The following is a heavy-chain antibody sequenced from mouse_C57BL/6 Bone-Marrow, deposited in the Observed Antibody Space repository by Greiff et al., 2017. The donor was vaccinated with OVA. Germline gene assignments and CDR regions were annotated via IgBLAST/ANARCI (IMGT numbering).Heavy chain of an antibody. CDR1: GYAFSSYW. J-gene: IGHJ2*01. D-gene: IGHD1-1*01. CDR3: ARRYYYGSSYPYYFDY. CDR2: IYPGDGDT. V-gene: IGHV1-80*01. Sequence: VQVVESGAELVKPGASVKISCKASGYAFSSYWMNWVKQRPGKGLEWIGQIYPGDGDTNYNGKFKGKATLTADKSSSTAYMQLSSLTSEDSAVYFCARRYYYGSSYPYYFDYWGQGTTLTVSS.